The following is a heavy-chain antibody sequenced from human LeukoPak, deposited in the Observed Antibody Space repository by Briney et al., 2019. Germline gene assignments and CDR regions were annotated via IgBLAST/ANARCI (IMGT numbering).Heavy chain of an antibody. CDR3: TRDSKYVMDV. CDR2: IYSDGSNT. J-gene: IGHJ6*02. V-gene: IGHV3-74*01. D-gene: IGHD4-11*01. CDR1: GFTFSSYW. Sequence: PGGSLRLSCAASGFTFSSYWMHWVRQAPGKGLVWVSRIYSDGSNTIYADSVKGRFTISRDNAKNTLYLQMNSLTAEDTAIYYCTRDSKYVMDVWGQGTTVTASS.